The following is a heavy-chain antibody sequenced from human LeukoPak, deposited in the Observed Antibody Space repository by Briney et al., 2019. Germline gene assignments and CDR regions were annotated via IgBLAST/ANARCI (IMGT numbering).Heavy chain of an antibody. J-gene: IGHJ3*02. D-gene: IGHD2-2*01. CDR3: ARAYCSSTSCPINAFDI. CDR1: GYTFTSYG. V-gene: IGHV1-18*01. Sequence: ASVKVSCKASGYTFTSYGISWVRQAPGQGLEWMGWISTYNGDTNYAQKLQGRVTMTTDTSTSTAYMELRSLRSDDTAGYYCARAYCSSTSCPINAFDIWGQGTMVTVSS. CDR2: ISTYNGDT.